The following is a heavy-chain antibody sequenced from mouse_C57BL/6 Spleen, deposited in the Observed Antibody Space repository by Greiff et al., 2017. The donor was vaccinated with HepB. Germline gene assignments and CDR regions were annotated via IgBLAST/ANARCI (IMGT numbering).Heavy chain of an antibody. CDR2: IYPGDGDT. V-gene: IGHV1-82*01. CDR3: AREEGNYVKFAY. Sequence: VQLQQSGPELVKPGASVKISCKASGYAFSSSWMNWVKQRPGKGLEWIGRIYPGDGDTNYNGKFKGKATLTADKSSSTAYMQLSSLTSEDSAVYFCAREEGNYVKFAYWGQGTLVTVSA. CDR1: GYAFSSSW. D-gene: IGHD2-1*01. J-gene: IGHJ3*01.